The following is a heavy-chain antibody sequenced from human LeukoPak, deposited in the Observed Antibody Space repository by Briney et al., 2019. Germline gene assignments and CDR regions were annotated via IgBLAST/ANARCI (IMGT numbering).Heavy chain of an antibody. V-gene: IGHV4-4*07. D-gene: IGHD5-18*01. Sequence: SQTLSLTCTVSNGSINFWSWIRQPAGKGLEWIGRMSSSGISTYSPSLKSRVTISIDTSRNQFSMNLNSVTAADTAVYYCARERGRSYGSVPYYYYYMDVWGKGTTVTVSS. J-gene: IGHJ6*03. CDR1: NGSINF. CDR3: ARERGRSYGSVPYYYYYMDV. CDR2: MSSSGIS.